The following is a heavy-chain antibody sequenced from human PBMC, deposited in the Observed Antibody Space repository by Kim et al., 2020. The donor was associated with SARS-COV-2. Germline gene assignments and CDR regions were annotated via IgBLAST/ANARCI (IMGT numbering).Heavy chain of an antibody. V-gene: IGHV3-48*03. CDR2: ITPSGTAI. D-gene: IGHD6-6*01. Sequence: GGSLRLSCVASGFTFNTYKMTWVRQTAGKGLECLSHITPSGTAIYYVDSVRGRFTVSRDNAKNSLYLQMKDLRAEDTAVYYCARAYSLADGINYFDPWGQGTLVTVSS. CDR3: ARAYSLADGINYFDP. J-gene: IGHJ5*02. CDR1: GFTFNTYK.